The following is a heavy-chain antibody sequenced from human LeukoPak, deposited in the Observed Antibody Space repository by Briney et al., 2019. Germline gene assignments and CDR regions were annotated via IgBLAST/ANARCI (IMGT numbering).Heavy chain of an antibody. CDR3: ARGRGTSGHFDY. Sequence: ASVKVSCKAPGGTFSSHSISRVRQAPGQGLEWMGGIMTIFTEAHYARNFEGRVTFTADESTRSAYLEVTNLTSEDTAVYYCARGRGTSGHFDYWGQGTLVTVTS. J-gene: IGHJ4*02. CDR2: IMTIFTEA. D-gene: IGHD1-14*01. V-gene: IGHV1-69*01. CDR1: GGTFSSHS.